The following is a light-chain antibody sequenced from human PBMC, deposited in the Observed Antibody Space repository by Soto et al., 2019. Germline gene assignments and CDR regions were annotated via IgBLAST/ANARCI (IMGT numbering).Light chain of an antibody. CDR1: QYISTY. V-gene: IGKV1-8*01. Sequence: AVRMTQSPTSFSASTGDSVTIACRASQYISTYLAWYQQDPGRAPKLLIYAASTLYTGVPSRFSGSGYGTEFTLTISSLQPEDFATYYCQQVNSYPLTFGGGTKVDIK. CDR3: QQVNSYPLT. CDR2: AAS. J-gene: IGKJ4*01.